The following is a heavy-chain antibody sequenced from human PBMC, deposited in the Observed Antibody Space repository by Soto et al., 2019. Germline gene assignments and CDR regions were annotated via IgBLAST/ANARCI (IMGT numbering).Heavy chain of an antibody. CDR2: IYYSGST. J-gene: IGHJ3*02. CDR3: ARRYSSAFDI. Sequence: SETLSLTCTVSGGSISSSSYYWGWIRQPPGKGLEWIGYIYYSGSTNYNPSLKSRVTISVDTSKNQFSLKLSSVTAADTAVYYCARRYSSAFDIWGQGTMVTVSS. D-gene: IGHD6-13*01. CDR1: GGSISSSSYY. V-gene: IGHV4-61*05.